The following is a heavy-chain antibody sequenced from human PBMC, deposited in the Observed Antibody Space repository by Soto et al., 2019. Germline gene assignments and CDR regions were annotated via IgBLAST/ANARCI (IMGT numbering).Heavy chain of an antibody. CDR2: IRNKPNGHTT. Sequence: EVQLVESGGGLVQPGGSLRLSCEGSGFTFSGHYMDWVRQAPGKGLEWLGRIRNKPNGHTTAYAASVKGRFTISRDYSKNLVYMQMNSLKSEDTALYYCSPTVITAPLFEYWGQGTLVAVSS. CDR1: GFTFSGHY. V-gene: IGHV3-72*01. J-gene: IGHJ4*02. CDR3: SPTVITAPLFEY. D-gene: IGHD2-21*02.